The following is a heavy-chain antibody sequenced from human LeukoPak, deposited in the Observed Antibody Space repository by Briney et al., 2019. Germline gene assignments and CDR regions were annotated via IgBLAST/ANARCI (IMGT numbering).Heavy chain of an antibody. Sequence: ASVKVSCKVSGYTLTELSMHWVRQAPGKGLEWMGGFDPEDGETIYAQKFQGRVTMTEDTSTDTAYMELSSLRSEDTAVYYCATRLVFGVVILTLDAFDIWGQGTMVTVSS. D-gene: IGHD3-3*01. J-gene: IGHJ3*02. CDR3: ATRLVFGVVILTLDAFDI. CDR1: GYTLTELS. V-gene: IGHV1-24*01. CDR2: FDPEDGET.